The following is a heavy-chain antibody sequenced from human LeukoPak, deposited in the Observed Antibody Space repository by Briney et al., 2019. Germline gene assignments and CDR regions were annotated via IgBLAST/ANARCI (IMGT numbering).Heavy chain of an antibody. V-gene: IGHV3-74*01. Sequence: TGGSLRLSCAASGFTFSKYWMLWVRQAPRKGLESVSRINTDGTVTTYADSVKGRFTLSRDNADNTMFLQMNSVRDEDTAVYYCATKQWLAPPPDSWGQGTPVTVSS. CDR1: GFTFSKYW. D-gene: IGHD6-19*01. J-gene: IGHJ4*02. CDR2: INTDGTVT. CDR3: ATKQWLAPPPDS.